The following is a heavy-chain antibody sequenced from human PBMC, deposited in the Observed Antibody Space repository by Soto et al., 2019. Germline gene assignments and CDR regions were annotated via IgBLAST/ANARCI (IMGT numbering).Heavy chain of an antibody. V-gene: IGHV5-51*01. Sequence: GESLKISCKGSGYSFTSYWIGWVRQMPGKGLEWMGIIYPGDSDTRYSPYFQGQVTISADKSISTAYLQWSSLKASDTAMYYCASGSLGELSLYRWKGAFDIWGQGTMVTVSS. CDR3: ASGSLGELSLYRWKGAFDI. J-gene: IGHJ3*02. D-gene: IGHD3-16*02. CDR2: IYPGDSDT. CDR1: GYSFTSYW.